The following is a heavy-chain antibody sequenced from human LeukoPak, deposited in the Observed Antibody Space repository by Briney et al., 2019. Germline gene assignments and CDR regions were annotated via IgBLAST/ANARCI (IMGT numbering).Heavy chain of an antibody. CDR1: GYTFISYG. J-gene: IGHJ6*02. D-gene: IGHD2-2*01. CDR2: ISAYNGNT. Sequence: ASVKVSCKASGYTFISYGISWVRQAPGQGLEWMGWISAYNGNTNYAQKLQGRVTVTTDTSTTTAYMDLRSLRSDDTAVYYCARDVEVVPAVAYNYYGMDVWGQGTTVTVSS. V-gene: IGHV1-18*01. CDR3: ARDVEVVPAVAYNYYGMDV.